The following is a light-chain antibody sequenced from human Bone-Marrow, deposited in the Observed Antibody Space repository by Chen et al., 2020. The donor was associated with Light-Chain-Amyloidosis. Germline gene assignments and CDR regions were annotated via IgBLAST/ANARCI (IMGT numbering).Light chain of an antibody. Sequence: ELTQPPSMSLSPGQTARITCSGDILPKQYCYWYQQKTGQAPVLLIYKDNERPSEIPALFSGSSSATIATLTIHGVQADDEADYYCHSSDTTARGVFGGGTKLTVL. J-gene: IGLJ2*01. V-gene: IGLV3-25*03. CDR2: KDN. CDR1: ILPKQY. CDR3: HSSDTTARGV.